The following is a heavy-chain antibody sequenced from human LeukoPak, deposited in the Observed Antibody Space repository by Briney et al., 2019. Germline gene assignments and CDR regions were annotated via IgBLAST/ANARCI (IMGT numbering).Heavy chain of an antibody. J-gene: IGHJ3*02. V-gene: IGHV4-59*01. Sequence: SETLSLTCSVSGGSISVYYWTWIRQPPGKGLEWIGFIDYTGSTKYNPSLKSRVTISLDTSKSQFSLKLSSVTAADTAVYYCVRAGGLPRDDAFDTWGQGTMVTVSS. D-gene: IGHD3-10*01. CDR3: VRAGGLPRDDAFDT. CDR2: IDYTGST. CDR1: GGSISVYY.